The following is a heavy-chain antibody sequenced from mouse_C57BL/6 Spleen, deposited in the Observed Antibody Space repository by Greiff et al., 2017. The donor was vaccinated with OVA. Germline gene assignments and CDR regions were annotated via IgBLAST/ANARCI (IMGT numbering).Heavy chain of an antibody. V-gene: IGHV1-64*01. CDR2: IHPNSGST. J-gene: IGHJ2*01. CDR3: ARSRSYVDGNYFDY. D-gene: IGHD1-1*01. CDR1: GYTFTSYW. Sequence: QVQLQQPGAELVKPGASVKLSCKASGYTFTSYWMHWVKQRPGQGLEWIGMIHPNSGSTNYNEKFKSKATLTVDKSSSTAYMQLSSLTSEDAAVYYCARSRSYVDGNYFDYWGQGTTLTVSS.